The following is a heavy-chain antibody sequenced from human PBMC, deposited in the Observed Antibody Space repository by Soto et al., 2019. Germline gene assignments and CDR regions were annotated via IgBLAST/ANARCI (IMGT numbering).Heavy chain of an antibody. D-gene: IGHD5-12*01. V-gene: IGHV4-31*03. CDR3: ARDSPGIVATTSNWFDP. J-gene: IGHJ5*02. Sequence: SDTLSLTCTVSGGSISSGGYYWRWIRQHPGKGLEWIGYIYYSGSTYYNPSLKSRVTISVDTSKNQFSLKLSSVTAAVTAVYYCARDSPGIVATTSNWFDPWGQGTLVNVSS. CDR2: IYYSGST. CDR1: GGSISSGGYY.